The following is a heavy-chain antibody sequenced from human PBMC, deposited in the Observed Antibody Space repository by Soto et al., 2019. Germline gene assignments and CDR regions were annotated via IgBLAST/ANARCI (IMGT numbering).Heavy chain of an antibody. CDR2: ISSSSSYI. D-gene: IGHD3-9*01. V-gene: IGHV3-21*01. Sequence: GGSLRLSCAASGFTFSSYSMNWVRQAPGKGLEWVSSISSSSSYIYYADSVKGRFTISRDNAKNSLYLQMNSLRAEDTAVYYCARDQRGDILTVGGLPPADYYYYYYMDVWGKGTTVTVSS. CDR3: ARDQRGDILTVGGLPPADYYYYYYMDV. J-gene: IGHJ6*03. CDR1: GFTFSSYS.